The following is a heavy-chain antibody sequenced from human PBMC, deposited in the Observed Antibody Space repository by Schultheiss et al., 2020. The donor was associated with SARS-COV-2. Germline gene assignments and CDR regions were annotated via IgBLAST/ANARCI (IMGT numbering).Heavy chain of an antibody. Sequence: ASVKVSCKVSGYTLTELSMHWVRQAPGKGLEWMGGFDPEDGETIYAQKFQGRVTMTEDTSTDTAYMELSSLRSEDTAVYYCATAHPPYYDFWSGYFDYWGQGTLVTVSS. V-gene: IGHV1-24*01. CDR3: ATAHPPYYDFWSGYFDY. CDR1: GYTLTELS. CDR2: FDPEDGET. J-gene: IGHJ4*02. D-gene: IGHD3-3*01.